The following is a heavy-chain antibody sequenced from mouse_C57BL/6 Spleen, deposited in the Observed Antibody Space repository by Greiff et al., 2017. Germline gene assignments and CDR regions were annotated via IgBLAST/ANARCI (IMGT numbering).Heavy chain of an antibody. Sequence: SDAELVKPGASVKISCTVSGYTFTDHTIHWMKQRPEQGLEWIGYIYPRDGSTKYNEKFKGKATLTADKSSSTANMQLNSLTSEDSAVYFCAGGAGEHDEGYAMDYWGQGTSVTVSS. D-gene: IGHD2-12*01. V-gene: IGHV1-78*01. CDR2: IYPRDGST. J-gene: IGHJ4*01. CDR3: AGGAGEHDEGYAMDY. CDR1: GYTFTDHT.